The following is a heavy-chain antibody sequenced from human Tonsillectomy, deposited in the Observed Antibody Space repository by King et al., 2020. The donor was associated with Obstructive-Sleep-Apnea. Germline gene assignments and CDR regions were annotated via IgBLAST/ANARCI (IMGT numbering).Heavy chain of an antibody. D-gene: IGHD3-22*01. CDR2: ISRSSSTI. V-gene: IGHV3-48*04. CDR3: AGDLPYYYDSSGYYPVHFDY. Sequence: VQLVESGGGLVQPGGSLRLSCAASGFTFSSYSMNWVRQAPGKGLEWVSYISRSSSTIYYADSVKGRFTISSDNDKNSLYLQMNSLRAEDTAVYYCAGDLPYYYDSSGYYPVHFDYWGQGTLVTVSS. J-gene: IGHJ4*02. CDR1: GFTFSSYS.